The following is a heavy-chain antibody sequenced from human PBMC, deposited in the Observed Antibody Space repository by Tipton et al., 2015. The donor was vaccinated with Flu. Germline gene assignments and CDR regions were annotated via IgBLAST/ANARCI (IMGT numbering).Heavy chain of an antibody. CDR1: GDSVSNSDYY. J-gene: IGHJ6*02. CDR3: AREGPYFYGMDV. V-gene: IGHV4-31*03. Sequence: TLSLTCTVSGDSVSNSDYYWNWIRQEPGKGLEWIGHIDFSGSTHYNLSLKSRLTISIDTSKNQFSLRLNGVTGADTAVYYCAREGPYFYGMDVWGQGP. CDR2: IDFSGST.